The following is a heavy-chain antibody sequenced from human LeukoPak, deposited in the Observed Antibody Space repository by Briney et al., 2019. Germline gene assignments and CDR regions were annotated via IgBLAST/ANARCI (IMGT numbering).Heavy chain of an antibody. D-gene: IGHD2-8*01. J-gene: IGHJ6*03. Sequence: PGGSLRLSCAASGFTFSNYYMSWVRQAPGKGLEWVANIKRDGIEKHYVDSVKGRFRISRDNSNNILYLQMNSLRTEDTAVYYCAKDRCSNGIGCYYYYMEVWGKGTTVTISS. CDR3: AKDRCSNGIGCYYYYMEV. V-gene: IGHV3-7*01. CDR1: GFTFSNYY. CDR2: IKRDGIEK.